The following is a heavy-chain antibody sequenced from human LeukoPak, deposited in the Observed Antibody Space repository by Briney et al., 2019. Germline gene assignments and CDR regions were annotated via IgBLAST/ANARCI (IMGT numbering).Heavy chain of an antibody. CDR1: GGSFSGYY. CDR3: ARLGSNSSSTSCYVGYDAFDI. D-gene: IGHD2-2*01. CDR2: INHSGST. J-gene: IGHJ3*02. V-gene: IGHV4-34*01. Sequence: SETLSLTCAVYGGSFSGYYWSWIRQPPGKGLDWIGEINHSGSTNYNPSLKSRVTIPVDTSKNQFSLKLSSVTAADTAVYYCARLGSNSSSTSCYVGYDAFDIWGQGTMVTVSS.